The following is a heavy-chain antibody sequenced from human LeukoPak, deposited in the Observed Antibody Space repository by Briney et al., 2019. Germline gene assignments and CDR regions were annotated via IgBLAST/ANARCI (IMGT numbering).Heavy chain of an antibody. CDR3: ARATHYYESSGYDY. CDR1: GFTFSSSA. D-gene: IGHD3-22*01. J-gene: IGHJ4*02. CDR2: ISGSGSGGST. V-gene: IGHV3-23*01. Sequence: PGGSLRLSCAASGFTFSSSAMSWVRQAPGKGLEWVSNISGSGSGGSTYYADSGKGRFTISRDNAKNSLYLQMNSLRAEDTALYYGARATHYYESSGYDYWGQGTLVTVSS.